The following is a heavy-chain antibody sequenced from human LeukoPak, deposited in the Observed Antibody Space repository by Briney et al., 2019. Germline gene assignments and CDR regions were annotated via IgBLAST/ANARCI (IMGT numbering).Heavy chain of an antibody. Sequence: SETLSLTCTVSGGSISSYYWSWIRQPPGKGLEWIGYIYYSGSTNYNPSLKSRVTILVDTSKNQFSLKLSSVTAADTAVYYCAIAEFRAGLDPWGQGTLVTVSS. V-gene: IGHV4-59*01. CDR3: AIAEFRAGLDP. CDR2: IYYSGST. CDR1: GGSISSYY. J-gene: IGHJ5*02. D-gene: IGHD6-19*01.